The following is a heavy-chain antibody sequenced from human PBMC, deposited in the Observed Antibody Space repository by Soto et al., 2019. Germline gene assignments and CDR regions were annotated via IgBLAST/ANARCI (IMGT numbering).Heavy chain of an antibody. D-gene: IGHD6-19*01. CDR3: ARDSVEGSGWYTDYYGMDV. J-gene: IGHJ6*02. Sequence: PSQTLSLPCAISGDSVSSNSAAWNWIRQSPSRGLEWLGRTYYRSKWYNDYAVSVKSRITINPDTSKNQFSLQLNSVTPEDTAVYYCARDSVEGSGWYTDYYGMDVWGQGTTVTVSS. CDR1: GDSVSSNSAA. CDR2: TYYRSKWYN. V-gene: IGHV6-1*01.